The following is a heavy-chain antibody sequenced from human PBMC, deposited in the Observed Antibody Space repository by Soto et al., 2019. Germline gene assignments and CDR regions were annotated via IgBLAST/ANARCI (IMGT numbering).Heavy chain of an antibody. V-gene: IGHV4-30-4*01. CDR1: GGSISSGDYY. J-gene: IGHJ6*02. Sequence: QVQLQESGPGLVKPSQTLSLTCTVSGGSISSGDYYWSWIRQSPGKGLEWIGYIYYSGSTYYNPSLKRRVTLSVDTSKKQCSLKLSSVTAADTAVYYCASVSSINYGMDVWGQGTTVTVSS. CDR3: ASVSSINYGMDV. CDR2: IYYSGST. D-gene: IGHD6-19*01.